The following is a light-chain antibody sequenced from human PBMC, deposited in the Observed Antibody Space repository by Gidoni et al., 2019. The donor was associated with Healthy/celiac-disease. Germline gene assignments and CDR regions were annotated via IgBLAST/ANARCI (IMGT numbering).Light chain of an antibody. J-gene: IGLJ2*01. CDR3: SSYTSSSTLV. CDR2: DVS. V-gene: IGLV2-14*03. CDR1: SSDVGGYNY. Sequence: QSALTQPASVSGSPGQSITISCTGTSSDVGGYNYVSWYQQHPGKAPTLMIYDVSNRPSGVSNRFSGSKSGNTASLTISVLQAEDEADYYGSSYTSSSTLVFGGGTKLTVL.